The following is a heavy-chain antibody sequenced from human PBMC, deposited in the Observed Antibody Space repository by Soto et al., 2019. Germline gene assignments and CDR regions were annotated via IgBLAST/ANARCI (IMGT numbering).Heavy chain of an antibody. CDR3: ARHIGGTMLSV. Sequence: QSQTLSLTCTVSDGSIISSDYYWGWIRQPPGEGLEWIGSINYSGSTDYNPSLKSRLTVSVDTSKNQISLKLTSVTAADTAVYYCARHIGGTMLSVWGQGTTVTVSS. D-gene: IGHD1-7*01. CDR1: DGSIISSDYY. V-gene: IGHV4-39*01. J-gene: IGHJ6*02. CDR2: INYSGST.